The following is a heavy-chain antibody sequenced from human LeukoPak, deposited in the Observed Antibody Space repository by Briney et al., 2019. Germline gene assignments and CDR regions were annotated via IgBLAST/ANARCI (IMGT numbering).Heavy chain of an antibody. CDR1: GFTFSSYA. Sequence: PGGSLRLSCAASGFTFSSYAMSWVRQAPGKGLEWVSAISGSGGSTYYADSVKGRFTISRDNSKNTLYLQMNSLRAEDTAVYYCARDKLNGRWYYYYYYGMDVWGQGTTATVSS. D-gene: IGHD4-23*01. V-gene: IGHV3-23*01. J-gene: IGHJ6*02. CDR2: ISGSGGST. CDR3: ARDKLNGRWYYYYYYGMDV.